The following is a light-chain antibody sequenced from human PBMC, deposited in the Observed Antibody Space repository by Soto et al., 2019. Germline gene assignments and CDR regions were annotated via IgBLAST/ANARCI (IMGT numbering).Light chain of an antibody. Sequence: QSVLTQPPSVSGAPGQRVTISCTGTRSNIGAGYEIHWYQHFPGIAPKLLIYGFNNRASGVPDRFSGSKSGTSASLAIAGLQAEDEADYYCQSYDSTLSALVFGGGTKLTVL. J-gene: IGLJ2*01. CDR2: GFN. V-gene: IGLV1-40*01. CDR1: RSNIGAGYE. CDR3: QSYDSTLSALV.